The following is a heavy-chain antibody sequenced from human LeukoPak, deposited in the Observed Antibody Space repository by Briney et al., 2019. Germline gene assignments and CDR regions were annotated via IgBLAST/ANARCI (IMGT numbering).Heavy chain of an antibody. J-gene: IGHJ4*02. CDR2: ISSDGNST. Sequence: GGSLRRSCAASGFTFSSLWMHWVRQTPGKGLVWVSGISSDGNSTNYADSVKGRFTISRDNAKNTVYLQMNSLTTEDTAVYYCARDFPSGYWGQGILVTVSS. CDR3: ARDFPSGY. D-gene: IGHD6-25*01. CDR1: GFTFSSLW. V-gene: IGHV3-74*01.